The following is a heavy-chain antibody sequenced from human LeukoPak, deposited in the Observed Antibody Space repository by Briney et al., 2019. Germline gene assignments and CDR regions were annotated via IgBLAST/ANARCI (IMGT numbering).Heavy chain of an antibody. J-gene: IGHJ1*01. Sequence: ASVKISCKVSGYTFTDYYMHWVQQAPGKGLEWMGLVDPEDGETIYAEKFQGRVTITADTSTDTAYMELSSLRSEDTAVYYCATESRHSSGYFGFFQHWGQGTLVTVSS. V-gene: IGHV1-69-2*01. CDR3: ATESRHSSGYFGFFQH. D-gene: IGHD3-22*01. CDR2: VDPEDGET. CDR1: GYTFTDYY.